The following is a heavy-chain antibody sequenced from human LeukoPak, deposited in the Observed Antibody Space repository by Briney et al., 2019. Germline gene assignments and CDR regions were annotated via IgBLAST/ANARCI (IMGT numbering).Heavy chain of an antibody. J-gene: IGHJ6*02. D-gene: IGHD5-12*01. V-gene: IGHV3-53*04. Sequence: GGSLRLSCAASRFTFSSYAMSWVRQAPGKGLEWVSLIYTDGSTYYADSVKGRFTISRHNSKNTLYIQMNSLGTDDTAVYYCATGYSCYRRSYYYGMYVWGQGTTVTVSS. CDR1: RFTFSSYA. CDR3: ATGYSCYRRSYYYGMYV. CDR2: IYTDGST.